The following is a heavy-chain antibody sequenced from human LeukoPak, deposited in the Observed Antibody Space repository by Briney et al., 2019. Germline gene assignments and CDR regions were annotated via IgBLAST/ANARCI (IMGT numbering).Heavy chain of an antibody. D-gene: IGHD5-18*01. CDR3: ARGGVDTDYFDY. CDR1: GGSISSYY. CDR2: IYYSGST. V-gene: IGHV4-59*01. J-gene: IGHJ4*02. Sequence: SETLSLTCTVSGGSISSYYWSWIRQPPGKGLKWIGYIYYSGSTNYNPSLKSRVTISVDTSKNQFSLKLSSVTAADTAVYYCARGGVDTDYFDYWGQGTLVTVSS.